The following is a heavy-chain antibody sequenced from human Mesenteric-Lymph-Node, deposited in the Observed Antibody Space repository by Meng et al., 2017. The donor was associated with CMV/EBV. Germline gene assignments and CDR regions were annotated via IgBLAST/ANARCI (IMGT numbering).Heavy chain of an antibody. Sequence: KASGGPFSSYAISWVRQAPGQGLEWMGGIIPIFGTANYAQKFQGRVTITADESTSTAYMELSSLRSEDTAVYYCARAGGVVPTYYFDYWGQGTLVTVSS. CDR2: IIPIFGTA. CDR3: ARAGGVVPTYYFDY. CDR1: GGPFSSYA. D-gene: IGHD2-2*01. V-gene: IGHV1-69*01. J-gene: IGHJ4*02.